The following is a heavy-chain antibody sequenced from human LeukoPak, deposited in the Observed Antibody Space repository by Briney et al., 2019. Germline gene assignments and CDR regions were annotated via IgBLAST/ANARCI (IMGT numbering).Heavy chain of an antibody. CDR3: ARAYYHDTSSYQGFDF. J-gene: IGHJ4*02. Sequence: ASVKVSCKASGYTFTNYGFTWVRQAPGQGLEGMGWISAYNGNTDYAQKLQGRVTMTTDTSTSTAYMELRSLRSDDTAVYFCARAYYHDTSSYQGFDFWGQGTLVTVSS. CDR2: ISAYNGNT. CDR1: GYTFTNYG. D-gene: IGHD3-22*01. V-gene: IGHV1-18*01.